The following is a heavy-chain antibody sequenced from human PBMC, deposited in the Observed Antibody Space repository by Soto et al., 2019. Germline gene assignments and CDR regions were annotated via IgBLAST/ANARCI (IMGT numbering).Heavy chain of an antibody. Sequence: ASVKVSCKASVGSFSTYGINWVRQAPGQGLEWMGIINPSGGSTTYAQKFQGRVTMTRDTSTSTVYMDLSSLRSEDTAVYYCARSPYSSGYYYAIDYWGQGTQVTVSS. CDR2: INPSGGST. CDR3: ARSPYSSGYYYAIDY. J-gene: IGHJ4*02. CDR1: VGSFSTYG. V-gene: IGHV1-46*01. D-gene: IGHD3-22*01.